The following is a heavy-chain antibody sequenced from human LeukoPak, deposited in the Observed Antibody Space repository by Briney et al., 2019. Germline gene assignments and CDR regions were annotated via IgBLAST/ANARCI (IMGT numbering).Heavy chain of an antibody. V-gene: IGHV4-4*02. Sequence: TSETLSLTCAVSGGSISSSNWWSWVRQPPGKGPEWIGEIYHSGSTNYNPSLKSRVTISVDKSKNQFSLKLSSVTAADTAVYYCAGWGSSRTRQNYYGMDVWGQGTTVTVSS. CDR2: IYHSGST. CDR1: GGSISSSNW. CDR3: AGWGSSRTRQNYYGMDV. J-gene: IGHJ6*02. D-gene: IGHD6-13*01.